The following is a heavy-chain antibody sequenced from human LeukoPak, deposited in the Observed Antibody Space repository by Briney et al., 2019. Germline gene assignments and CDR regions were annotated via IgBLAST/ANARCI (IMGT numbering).Heavy chain of an antibody. V-gene: IGHV4-59*01. CDR1: GGSISSYY. CDR2: IYYSGST. J-gene: IGHJ3*02. CDR3: ARFGPLTTVVTSDAFDI. Sequence: SETLSLTCTVSGGSISSYYWSWIRQPPGKGLEWIGYIYYSGSTNYNPSLKSRVTISVDTSKNQFSLKLSSVTAADTAVYYCARFGPLTTVVTSDAFDIWGQGTMVTVSS. D-gene: IGHD4-17*01.